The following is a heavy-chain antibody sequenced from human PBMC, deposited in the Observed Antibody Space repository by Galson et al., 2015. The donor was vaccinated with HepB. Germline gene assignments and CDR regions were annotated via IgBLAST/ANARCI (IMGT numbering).Heavy chain of an antibody. V-gene: IGHV3-48*02. Sequence: SLRLSCAASGFTFSSYSMNWVRQAPGKGLEWVSYISSSSSSIYYADSVKGRFTISRDNAKNSLYLQMNSLRDEDTAVYYCARETPLSSGRFGDYWGQGTLVTVSS. CDR1: GFTFSSYS. CDR3: ARETPLSSGRFGDY. J-gene: IGHJ4*02. D-gene: IGHD6-19*01. CDR2: ISSSSSSI.